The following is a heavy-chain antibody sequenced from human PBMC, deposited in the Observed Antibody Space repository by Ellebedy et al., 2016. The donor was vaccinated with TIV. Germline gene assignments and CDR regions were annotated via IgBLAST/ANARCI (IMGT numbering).Heavy chain of an antibody. CDR3: ARHEGEDIVVVPAAIDRYYYYGMDV. Sequence: LSLTCTVSGGSISSSSYYWGWIRQPPGKGLEWVSYISSSSSTIYYADSVKGRFTISRDNARNSLYLQMNSLRTEDTALYYCARHEGEDIVVVPAAIDRYYYYGMDVWGQGTTVTVSS. D-gene: IGHD2-2*01. CDR2: ISSSSSTI. V-gene: IGHV3-11*01. CDR1: GGSISSSSYY. J-gene: IGHJ6*02.